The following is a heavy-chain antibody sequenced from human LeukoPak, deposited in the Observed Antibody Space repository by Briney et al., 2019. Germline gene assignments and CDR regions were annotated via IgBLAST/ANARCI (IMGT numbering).Heavy chain of an antibody. J-gene: IGHJ4*02. CDR1: GFTFSSYG. D-gene: IGHD5-18*01. V-gene: IGHV3-30*02. Sequence: GGSLRLSCAASGFTFSSYGMHWVRQAPGKGLEWVAFIRYDGSNKYYADSVKGRFTISRDNSKNTPYLQMNSLRAEDTAVYYCAKDRSRYSYGYYFDYWGQGTLVTVSS. CDR3: AKDRSRYSYGYYFDY. CDR2: IRYDGSNK.